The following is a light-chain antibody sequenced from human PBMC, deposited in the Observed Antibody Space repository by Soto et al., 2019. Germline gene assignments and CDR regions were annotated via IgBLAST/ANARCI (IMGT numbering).Light chain of an antibody. CDR1: SSNIGAGYD. CDR3: KSYDSSLSVV. Sequence: QPVLTQPPSVSGAPGQRVTISCTGSSSNIGAGYDVHWYQQLPGTAPKLLIYGNSNRPSGVPDRFSGSKSGTSASLAITGLQAEDEADDYCKSYDSSLSVVFGGGTKVTVL. CDR2: GNS. V-gene: IGLV1-40*01. J-gene: IGLJ2*01.